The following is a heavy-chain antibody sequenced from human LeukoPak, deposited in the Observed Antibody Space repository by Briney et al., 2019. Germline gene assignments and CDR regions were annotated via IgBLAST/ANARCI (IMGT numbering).Heavy chain of an antibody. CDR2: INHSGST. J-gene: IGHJ5*02. CDR3: ARHARPPDWFDP. Sequence: NPSETLSLTCAVYGGSFSGYYWSWIRQPPGKGLEWIGEINHSGSTNYNPSLKSRVTISVDTSKNQFSLKLSSVTAADTAVYYCARHARPPDWFDPWGQGTLVTVSS. V-gene: IGHV4-34*01. CDR1: GGSFSGYY.